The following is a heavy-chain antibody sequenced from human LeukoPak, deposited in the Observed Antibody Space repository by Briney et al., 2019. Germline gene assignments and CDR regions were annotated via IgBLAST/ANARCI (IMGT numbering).Heavy chain of an antibody. CDR3: ARSPGRYGDFDY. J-gene: IGHJ4*02. V-gene: IGHV4-4*07. CDR1: GGSISSYY. Sequence: SETLSLTCTVSGGSISSYYWSWIRQPVGKGLEWIGRIYTSGSTNYNPSLKSRVTTSVDTSKNQFSLKLSSVTAADTAVYYCARSPGRYGDFDYWGQGTLVTVSS. CDR2: IYTSGST. D-gene: IGHD4-17*01.